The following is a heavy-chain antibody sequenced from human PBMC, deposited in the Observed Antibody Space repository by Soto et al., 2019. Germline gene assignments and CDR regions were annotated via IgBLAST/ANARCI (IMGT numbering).Heavy chain of an antibody. V-gene: IGHV1-2*04. CDR2: INPNSGGT. CDR3: ARGRYSSSWYFYYGMDV. D-gene: IGHD6-13*01. CDR1: GYTFIGYY. J-gene: IGHJ6*02. Sequence: ASVKVSCKASGYTFIGYYMHWVRQAPGQGLEWMGWINPNSGGTNYAQKFQGWVTMTRDTSISTAYMELSRLRSDDTAVYYCARGRYSSSWYFYYGMDVWGQGTTVTVS.